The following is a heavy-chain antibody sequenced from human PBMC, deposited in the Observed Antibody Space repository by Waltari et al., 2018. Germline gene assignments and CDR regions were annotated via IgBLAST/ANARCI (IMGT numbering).Heavy chain of an antibody. J-gene: IGHJ4*02. V-gene: IGHV4-28*03. D-gene: IGHD1-26*01. Sequence: QAQLQEAGPGLVRPWETLSLTCAEAGYTISSSDGVGWSRPPPGRGLEWIGQIYGGSDSTYYNPSLKSRVTISKDTPKNQFSLKLNSVTAADTAVYYCARVPLVGSTPYFDWWGQGVLVTVSP. CDR3: ARVPLVGSTPYFDW. CDR1: GYTISSSDG. CDR2: IYGGSDST.